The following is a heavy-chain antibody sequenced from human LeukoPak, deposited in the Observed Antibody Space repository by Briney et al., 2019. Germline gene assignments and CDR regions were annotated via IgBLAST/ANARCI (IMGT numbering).Heavy chain of an antibody. J-gene: IGHJ5*02. CDR3: ARLTTMVRGVTNWFDP. Sequence: SETLSLTCAVYGGSFSGYYWSWIRQPPGKGLEWIGEINHSGSTNYNPSLKSRVTISVDTSKNQFSLKLSSVTAADTAVYYCARLTTMVRGVTNWFDPWGQGTLVTVSS. CDR2: INHSGST. V-gene: IGHV4-34*01. D-gene: IGHD3-10*01. CDR1: GGSFSGYY.